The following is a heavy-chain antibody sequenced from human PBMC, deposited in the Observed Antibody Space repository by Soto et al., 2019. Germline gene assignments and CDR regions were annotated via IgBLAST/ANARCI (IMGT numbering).Heavy chain of an antibody. CDR1: GLTFTSYA. Sequence: GGSLRLSXTASGLTFTSYAIHWVRQAPGKGLEWVSLISEDGGNKYFAESVRGRFLISRDNSKNTVYLQMNSLRPEDTALYFCARRLTSTVSALGYWGQGTLVTVSS. J-gene: IGHJ4*02. V-gene: IGHV3-30-3*01. CDR3: ARRLTSTVSALGY. CDR2: ISEDGGNK. D-gene: IGHD6-19*01.